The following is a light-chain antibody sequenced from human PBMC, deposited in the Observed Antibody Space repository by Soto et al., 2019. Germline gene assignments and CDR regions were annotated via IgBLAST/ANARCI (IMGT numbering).Light chain of an antibody. V-gene: IGKV1-39*01. CDR1: QTIMTY. J-gene: IGKJ1*01. CDR3: QQSYNSPQT. Sequence: DIQMTQSPSSLSASVGDEVTITCRARQTIMTYLNWYQLKPGKPPRLLIYAASSLQSGVPSRFSGSGSGTDFTLTISSLQPEDFATYSCQQSYNSPQTFGQVTMV. CDR2: AAS.